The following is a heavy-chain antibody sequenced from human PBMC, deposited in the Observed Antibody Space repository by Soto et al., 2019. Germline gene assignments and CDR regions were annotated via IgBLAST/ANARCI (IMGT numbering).Heavy chain of an antibody. CDR2: IYYSGST. Sequence: PSETLSLTCTVSGCSISSYYLSWVRQPPGKGLGWIGYIYYSGSTNYNPSLKSRVTISVDTSKNQFSLKLSSVTAADTAVYYCASLDYYDSSGYHVTDELWYFDLWGRGTLVTVSS. J-gene: IGHJ2*01. D-gene: IGHD3-22*01. CDR3: ASLDYYDSSGYHVTDELWYFDL. V-gene: IGHV4-59*01. CDR1: GCSISSYY.